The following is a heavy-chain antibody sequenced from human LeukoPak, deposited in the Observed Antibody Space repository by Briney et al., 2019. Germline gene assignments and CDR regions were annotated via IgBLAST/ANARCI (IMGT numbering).Heavy chain of an antibody. D-gene: IGHD3-22*01. CDR2: IYYNGST. CDR3: ARDRYYYDSSGSENYYGMDV. Sequence: SETLSLTCTVSGGSISRYYWSCMRQPPGKGLEGSGYIYYNGSTNYNPSLKSRVTISVDTSKYQFSLKLSSVPAADTAVYYCARDRYYYDSSGSENYYGMDVWGQGTTVTVSS. V-gene: IGHV4-59*13. J-gene: IGHJ6*02. CDR1: GGSISRYY.